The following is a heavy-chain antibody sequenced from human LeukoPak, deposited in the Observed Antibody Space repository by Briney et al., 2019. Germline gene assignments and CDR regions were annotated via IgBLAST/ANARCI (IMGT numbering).Heavy chain of an antibody. V-gene: IGHV4-34*01. D-gene: IGHD2-15*01. J-gene: IGHJ4*02. CDR3: ARGPGYCSGGSCYTFDY. CDR1: GGSFSGYY. CDR2: INHSGST. Sequence: SETLSLTCAVYGGSFSGYYWSWIRQPPGKGLEWIGEINHSGSTNYNPSLKSRVTISVDTSKNRFSLKLSSVTAADTAVYYCARGPGYCSGGSCYTFDYWGQGTLVTVSS.